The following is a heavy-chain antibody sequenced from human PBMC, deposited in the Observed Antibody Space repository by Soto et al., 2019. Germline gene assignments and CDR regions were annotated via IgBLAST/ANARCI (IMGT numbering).Heavy chain of an antibody. CDR2: TYYRSKWYN. CDR1: GDSVSDNSAA. Sequence: SQTLSLTCAISGDSVSDNSAAWNWIRQSPSRGLEWLGRTYYRSKWYNDYAVSVKSRITVTPDTSKNQFSLHLNSVTPEDTAVYYCPRDFTYPVRSDSSLEYWGQGALVTVSS. D-gene: IGHD6-19*01. CDR3: PRDFTYPVRSDSSLEY. V-gene: IGHV6-1*01. J-gene: IGHJ4*02.